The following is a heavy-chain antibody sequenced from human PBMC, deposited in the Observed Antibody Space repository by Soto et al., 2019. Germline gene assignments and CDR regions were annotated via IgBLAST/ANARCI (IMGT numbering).Heavy chain of an antibody. D-gene: IGHD3-22*01. J-gene: IGHJ4*02. V-gene: IGHV4-39*01. Sequence: QLQLQESGPGLVKPSETLSLTCTVSGASISNTRFYWSWIRQPPGKGLEWIGTIYSTGSSYYSPSLKSRLTMSVDTSRNQFSLKLTSVTAADTAVYYCASGHDYIGYYFLGDDYWGQGTLVTVSS. CDR3: ASGHDYIGYYFLGDDY. CDR2: IYSTGSS. CDR1: GASISNTRFY.